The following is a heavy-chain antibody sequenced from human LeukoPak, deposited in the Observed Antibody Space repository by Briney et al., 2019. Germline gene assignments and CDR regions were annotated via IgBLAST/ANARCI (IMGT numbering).Heavy chain of an antibody. Sequence: PSETLSLTCTVSGGSISSGGYYWSWIRQPPGKGLEWIGEINHSGSTNYNPSLKSRVTISVDTSKNQFSLKLSSVTAADTAVYYCARGLSPVVDVGYWGQGTLVTVSS. CDR1: GGSISSGGYY. CDR3: ARGLSPVVDVGY. J-gene: IGHJ4*02. D-gene: IGHD3-22*01. V-gene: IGHV4-39*07. CDR2: INHSGST.